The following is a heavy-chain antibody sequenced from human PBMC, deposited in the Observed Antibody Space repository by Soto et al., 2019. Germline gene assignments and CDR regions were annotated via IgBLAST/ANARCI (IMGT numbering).Heavy chain of an antibody. CDR3: AHIAYAWVLGGFDY. J-gene: IGHJ4*02. CDR1: GFSLSTTAVG. D-gene: IGHD3-16*01. CDR2: IYWDDDK. Sequence: QITLKESGPTLVKPTQTLTLTCTFSGFSLSTTAVGVGWIRQPPGRALEWLALIYWDDDKRYSPSLKSRLTITKDTSKNQVVLTTTNMDPVDTATYYCAHIAYAWVLGGFDYWGQGTLVPVSS. V-gene: IGHV2-5*02.